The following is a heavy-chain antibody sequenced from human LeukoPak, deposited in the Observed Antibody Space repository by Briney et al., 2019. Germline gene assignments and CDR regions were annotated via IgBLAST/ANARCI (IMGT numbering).Heavy chain of an antibody. D-gene: IGHD2-15*01. CDR3: AREPVVVAAMWGFDY. CDR2: ISSSSSTI. J-gene: IGHJ4*02. V-gene: IGHV3-48*01. CDR1: GFTFCGYG. Sequence: GGALRLSCAASGFTFCGYGMSWVRQAPGKGREWGSYISSSSSTIYYADSVKGRFTISRDNAKNSLYLQMNSLRAEDTAVYYCAREPVVVAAMWGFDYWGQGTLVTVSS.